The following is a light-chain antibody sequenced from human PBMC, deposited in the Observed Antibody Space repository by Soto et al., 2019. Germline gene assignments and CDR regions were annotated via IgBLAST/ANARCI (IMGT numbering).Light chain of an antibody. CDR1: SSDVGGYTY. J-gene: IGLJ2*01. CDR3: SSYATSNNVI. CDR2: EVT. Sequence: QSALTQSPSASGSPGQSVTISCTGTSSDVGGYTYVSWYQQHPGKAPKLLIYEVTKRPSGVPDRFSGSKSGNTASLTVSGLQADDEADYYCSSYATSNNVIFGGGTKLTVL. V-gene: IGLV2-8*01.